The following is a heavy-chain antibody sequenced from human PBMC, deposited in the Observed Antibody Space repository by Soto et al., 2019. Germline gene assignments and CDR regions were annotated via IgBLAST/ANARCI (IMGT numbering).Heavy chain of an antibody. CDR1: GYTFTTYY. J-gene: IGHJ6*02. CDR3: ARDPNFSLTFHYYGKDV. Sequence: QVQLVQSGAEVKKPGASVKISCKASGYTFTTYYLHWVRQAPGQGLEWMGIINPDTGSTSSAQNFRGRVSVTRDTSTSTVYMELYSLSSEDTAVHYCARDPNFSLTFHYYGKDVWGQGTTVTASS. CDR2: INPDTGST. V-gene: IGHV1-46*01.